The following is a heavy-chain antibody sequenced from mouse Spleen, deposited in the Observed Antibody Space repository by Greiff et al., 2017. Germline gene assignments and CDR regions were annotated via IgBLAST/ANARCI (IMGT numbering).Heavy chain of an antibody. CDR2: IYPGDGDT. V-gene: IGHV1-82*01. D-gene: IGHD1-1*01. CDR3: ARKDYYGSSLDCYFDV. J-gene: IGHJ1*01. Sequence: QVQLQQSGPELVKPGASVKISCKASGYAFSSSWMNWVKQRPGKGLEWIGRIYPGDGDTNYNGKFKGKATLTADKSSSTAYMQLSSLTSEDSAVYFCARKDYYGSSLDCYFDVWGAGTTVTVSS. CDR1: GYAFSSSW.